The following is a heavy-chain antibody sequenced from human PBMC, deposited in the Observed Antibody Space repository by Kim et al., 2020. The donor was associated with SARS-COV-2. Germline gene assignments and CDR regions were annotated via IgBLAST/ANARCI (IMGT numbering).Heavy chain of an antibody. J-gene: IGHJ6*02. D-gene: IGHD5-12*01. CDR1: GFTFSSYS. CDR3: ARDLSVVATINRLSYYYGMDV. CDR2: ISSSSSYI. V-gene: IGHV3-21*01. Sequence: GGSLRLSCAASGFTFSSYSMNWVRQAPGKGLEWVSSISSSSSYIYYADSVKGRFTISRDNAKNSLYLQMNSLRAEDTAVYYCARDLSVVATINRLSYYYGMDVWGQGTTVTVSS.